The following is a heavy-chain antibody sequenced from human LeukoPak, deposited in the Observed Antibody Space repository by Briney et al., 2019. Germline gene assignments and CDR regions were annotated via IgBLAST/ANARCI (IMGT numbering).Heavy chain of an antibody. V-gene: IGHV4-4*02. CDR2: IYHTGST. D-gene: IGHD2-2*01. J-gene: IGHJ5*02. CDR1: GGSISTTNW. CDR3: ARVRTSTDLNWFDP. Sequence: SETLSLTCAVSGGSISTTNWWNWVRQPPGKGLEWIGEIYHTGSTNYNPSLKSRVTISVDKSKNQFSLKLSSVTAADTAVYYCARVRTSTDLNWFDPWGQGTLVTVSS.